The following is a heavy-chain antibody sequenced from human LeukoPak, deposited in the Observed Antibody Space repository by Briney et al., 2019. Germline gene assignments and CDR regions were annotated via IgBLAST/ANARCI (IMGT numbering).Heavy chain of an antibody. CDR2: INSDGSST. D-gene: IGHD1-1*01. V-gene: IGHV3-74*01. J-gene: IGHJ5*02. CDR1: GFTFSRYW. CDR3: AKERDWNDGGGFDP. Sequence: PGGSLRLSCAASGFTFSRYWMYWVRQAPGKGLVWVSRINSDGSSTSYADSVKGRFTISRDNAKNTLSLQMSNLRAEDTAVYFCAKERDWNDGGGFDPWGQGTLVTVSS.